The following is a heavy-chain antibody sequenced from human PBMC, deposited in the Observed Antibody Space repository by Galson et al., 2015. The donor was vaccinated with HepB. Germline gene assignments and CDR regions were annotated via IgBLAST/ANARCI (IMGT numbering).Heavy chain of an antibody. CDR2: IKSKTDGGTT. V-gene: IGHV3-15*01. CDR1: RFSFSNAW. Sequence: SLRLSCAASRFSFSNAWMTWVRQGPGKGLEWVGRIKSKTDGGTTDYAAPVKGRFTISRDDSKNTLSLQMNSLKTEDTAVYYCTTVLRGNYPDRTYYFESWGQGTLVTVSS. J-gene: IGHJ4*02. D-gene: IGHD1-26*01. CDR3: TTVLRGNYPDRTYYFES.